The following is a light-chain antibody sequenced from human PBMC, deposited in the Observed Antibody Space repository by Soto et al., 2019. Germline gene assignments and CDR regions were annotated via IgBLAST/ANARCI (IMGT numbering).Light chain of an antibody. V-gene: IGKV2-28*01. CDR3: MQAERFT. CDR1: QSLLHSNGYNY. J-gene: IGKJ3*01. CDR2: LGS. Sequence: DIVMTQSPLSLPVTPGEPASISCRSSQSLLHSNGYNYLDWYLQKPGQSPQLLIYLGSNRASGVSDRFSGSGSGTDFTLKISREEVEDVGVYYYMQAERFTFGPGTKVDIK.